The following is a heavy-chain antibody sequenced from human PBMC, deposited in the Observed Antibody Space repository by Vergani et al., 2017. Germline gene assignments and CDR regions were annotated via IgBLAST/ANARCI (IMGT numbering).Heavy chain of an antibody. CDR3: ARGSSSSTGRFDP. CDR1: GGSISSYY. J-gene: IGHJ5*02. V-gene: IGHV4-59*12. CDR2: IYYSGST. D-gene: IGHD6-6*01. Sequence: QVQLQESGPGLVKPSQTLSLTCTVSGGSISSYYWSWIRQPPGKGLEWIGYIYYSGSTNYNPSLKSRVTISVDTSKNQFSRKLSSVTAADTAVYYCARGSSSSTGRFDPWGQGTLVTVSS.